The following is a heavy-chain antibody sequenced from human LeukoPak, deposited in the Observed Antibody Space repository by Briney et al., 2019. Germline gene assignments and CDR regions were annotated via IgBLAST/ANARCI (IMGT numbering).Heavy chain of an antibody. D-gene: IGHD6-13*01. J-gene: IGHJ4*02. CDR3: AREGSSSWYPQVDY. V-gene: IGHV4-4*07. CDR2: IYSSGST. Sequence: SETLSLTCTVSGGSISSYYWSWIRQPDGKGPEWIGRIYSSGSTNYNPSLKSRVTMSVDTSKNQFSLKLSSVTAADTAVYYCAREGSSSWYPQVDYWGQGTLVTVSS. CDR1: GGSISSYY.